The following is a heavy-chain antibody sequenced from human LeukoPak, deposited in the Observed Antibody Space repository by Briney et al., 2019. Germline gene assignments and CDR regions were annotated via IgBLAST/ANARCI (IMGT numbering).Heavy chain of an antibody. CDR1: GFTVSSNY. J-gene: IGHJ4*02. V-gene: IGHV3-66*01. CDR2: IYSGGST. D-gene: IGHD3-10*01. CDR3: ARVYQNYYGSGSCYDY. Sequence: GALILSCAASGFTVSSNYMSWVRQAPGKGLEWVSVIYSGGSTYYADSVKGRFTISRDNSKNTLYLQMNSLRAEDTAVYYCARVYQNYYGSGSCYDYWGQGTLVTVSS.